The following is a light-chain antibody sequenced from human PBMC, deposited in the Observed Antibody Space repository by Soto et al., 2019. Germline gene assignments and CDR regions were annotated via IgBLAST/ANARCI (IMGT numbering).Light chain of an antibody. J-gene: IGLJ1*01. V-gene: IGLV2-14*01. CDR2: DVS. CDR1: SSDVGGYNY. Sequence: QSALTQPASVSGSPGQSITISCTGTSSDVGGYNYVSWYQQHPGKAPKLMIYDVSYLPSGVYDRFSGSKSGNTASLTISGLQSEDEADYYCDSYTSRSTYVFGTGTKLTVL. CDR3: DSYTSRSTYV.